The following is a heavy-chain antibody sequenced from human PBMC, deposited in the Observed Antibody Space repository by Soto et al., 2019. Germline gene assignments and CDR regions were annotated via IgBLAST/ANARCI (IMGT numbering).Heavy chain of an antibody. D-gene: IGHD2-21*01. CDR2: IWYDGSNK. J-gene: IGHJ4*02. V-gene: IGHV3-33*01. CDR1: GFTFSSYG. CDR3: ARVGVAFCGGDCYLGPDS. Sequence: QVQLVESGGGVVQPGRSLRLSCAASGFTFSSYGMHWVRQAPGKGLEWVAVIWYDGSNKYYADSVEGRFTISRDNSKNTLYLEMNSLRAEDMAVYYCARVGVAFCGGDCYLGPDSWGQGTLVTVSS.